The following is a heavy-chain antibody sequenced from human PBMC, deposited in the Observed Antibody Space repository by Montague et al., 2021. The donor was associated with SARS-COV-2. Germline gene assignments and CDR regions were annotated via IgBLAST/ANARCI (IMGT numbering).Heavy chain of an antibody. CDR1: GFTFSNYV. V-gene: IGHV3-33*01. CDR3: ARDWEDYYGSSCYLDD. CDR2: LRYDGSNK. Sequence: SLRLSCAASGFTFSNYVMHWVRQAPGKGLEWVAFLRYDGSNKYYADSLKGRFTISRDKSKNTLYLQMNSLRAEDTAVYYCARDWEDYYGSSCYLDDWGQGTLVTVSS. D-gene: IGHD3-22*01. J-gene: IGHJ4*02.